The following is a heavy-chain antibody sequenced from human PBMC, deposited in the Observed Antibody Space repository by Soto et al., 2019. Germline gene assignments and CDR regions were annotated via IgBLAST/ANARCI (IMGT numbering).Heavy chain of an antibody. Sequence: VQLVESGGGVVQPGRSLRLSCAASGFTFSDYAMHWVRQAPGKGLEWVAVVSHDGRNTHYADSVKGRFTIARDSSKNTVSLEMTSLRTEDTAVCYCAKEGRQRLVTSDSNYWGQGALVTVSS. CDR2: VSHDGRNT. V-gene: IGHV3-30*18. D-gene: IGHD6-19*01. CDR1: GFTFSDYA. CDR3: AKEGRQRLVTSDSNY. J-gene: IGHJ4*02.